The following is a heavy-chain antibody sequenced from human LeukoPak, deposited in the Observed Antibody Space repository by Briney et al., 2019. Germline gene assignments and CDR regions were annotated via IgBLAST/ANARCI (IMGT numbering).Heavy chain of an antibody. D-gene: IGHD3-9*01. CDR1: GGTFSSYA. Sequence: GASVKVSCKASGGTFSSYAISWVRQAPGQGLEWMGIINPYGGSTSYAQKLQGRVTMTRDTSTSTVYMELSSLRSEDTAVYYCARAPIYDILTGYRFDPWGQGTLVTVSS. CDR2: INPYGGST. CDR3: ARAPIYDILTGYRFDP. V-gene: IGHV1-46*01. J-gene: IGHJ5*02.